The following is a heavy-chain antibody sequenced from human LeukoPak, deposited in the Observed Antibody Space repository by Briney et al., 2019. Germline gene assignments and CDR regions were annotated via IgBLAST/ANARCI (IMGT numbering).Heavy chain of an antibody. Sequence: PGGSLRLSCAASGFTFSNYAMSWVRQAPGKGLEWVSAMSGSGGSTYYADSVKGRFTISRDNSKNTLYLQMNSLRDEDTAVYYCARGSNVKDAFDIWGQGTMVTVSS. CDR3: ARGSNVKDAFDI. J-gene: IGHJ3*02. CDR1: GFTFSNYA. CDR2: MSGSGGST. V-gene: IGHV3-23*01. D-gene: IGHD1-26*01.